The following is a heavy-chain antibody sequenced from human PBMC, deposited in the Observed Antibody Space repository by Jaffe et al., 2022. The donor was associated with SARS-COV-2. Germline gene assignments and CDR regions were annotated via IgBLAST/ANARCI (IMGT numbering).Heavy chain of an antibody. CDR2: LGLNDGDT. CDR3: VWWYGSGSYYDC. J-gene: IGHJ4*02. V-gene: IGHV3-23*04. CDR1: GFTFNNRP. D-gene: IGHD3-10*01. Sequence: EVPLVQSGGGLVQPGGSLRLSCAASGFTFNNRPMSWVRQAPGKGLEWVSSLGLNDGDTYYADSVKGRFTVSRDTSKNTLYLQMDSLRAEDTALYYCVWWYGSGSYYDCWGQGTPVTVSS.